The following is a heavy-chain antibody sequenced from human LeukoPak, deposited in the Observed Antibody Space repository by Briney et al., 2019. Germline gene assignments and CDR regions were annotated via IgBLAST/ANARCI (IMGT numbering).Heavy chain of an antibody. CDR2: ISGSGADT. V-gene: IGHV3-23*01. CDR1: RFPSTFA. CDR3: TKQSTARSLGE. J-gene: IGHJ4*02. D-gene: IGHD6-6*01. Sequence: PGGSLRLSCAASRFPSTFAMSWVRQAPGKGLGWVSTISGSGADTYYADSVRGRFTISRDNSKNMLYLQMNSLRAEDTAVYYCTKQSTARSLGEGGQGTPVTVSS.